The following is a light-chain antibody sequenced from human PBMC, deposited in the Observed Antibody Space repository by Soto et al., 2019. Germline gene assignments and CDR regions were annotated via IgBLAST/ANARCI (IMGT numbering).Light chain of an antibody. CDR1: QSVSGN. Sequence: EIVLMQSPGTLSLAPGERATLSCRASQSVSGNHLAWFQQKPGQAPRLLIYDASNRATGIPARFSGSGSGTYFTLTISSLEPEDLAVYYCQQRGSWPPTFGQGTKVEIK. J-gene: IGKJ1*01. CDR3: QQRGSWPPT. CDR2: DAS. V-gene: IGKV3-11*01.